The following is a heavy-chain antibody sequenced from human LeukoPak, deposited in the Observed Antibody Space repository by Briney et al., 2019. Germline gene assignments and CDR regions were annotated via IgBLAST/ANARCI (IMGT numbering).Heavy chain of an antibody. V-gene: IGHV4-59*01. CDR1: GGSISSYY. CDR2: LYYSGST. Sequence: SETLSLTCTASGGSISSYYWSWIRQPPGKGLEWIGYLYYSGSTNYNPSLKSRVTISVDTSKNQFSLKLSSVTAADTAVYYCARVYGSGYDFRGAFDIWGQGTMVTVSS. J-gene: IGHJ3*02. CDR3: ARVYGSGYDFRGAFDI. D-gene: IGHD5-12*01.